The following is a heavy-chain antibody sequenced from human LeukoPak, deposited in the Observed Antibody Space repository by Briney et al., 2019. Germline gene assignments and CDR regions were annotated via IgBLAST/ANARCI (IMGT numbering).Heavy chain of an antibody. Sequence: PSETLSLTCAVYGGSFSGYYWSWIRQPPGKGLEWIGEINHSGSTNYNPSLKSRVTISVDTSKNQFSLKLSSVTAADTAVYYCARESSLYSYGYWGQGTLVTVSS. V-gene: IGHV4-34*01. D-gene: IGHD5-18*01. CDR2: INHSGST. CDR3: ARESSLYSYGY. CDR1: GGSFSGYY. J-gene: IGHJ4*02.